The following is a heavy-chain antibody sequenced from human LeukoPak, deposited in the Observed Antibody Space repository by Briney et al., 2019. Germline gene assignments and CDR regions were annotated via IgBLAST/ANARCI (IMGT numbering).Heavy chain of an antibody. J-gene: IGHJ4*02. Sequence: GGSLRLSCAASGFTFSNAWMSWVRQAPGKGLEWVGRIKSKTDGGTTDYAAPVKGRFTISRDDSKNTLYLQMNSLRAEDTAVYYCARVGMRYYDSSGYSDYWGQGTLVTVSS. CDR1: GFTFSNAW. CDR3: ARVGMRYYDSSGYSDY. CDR2: IKSKTDGGTT. V-gene: IGHV3-15*01. D-gene: IGHD3-22*01.